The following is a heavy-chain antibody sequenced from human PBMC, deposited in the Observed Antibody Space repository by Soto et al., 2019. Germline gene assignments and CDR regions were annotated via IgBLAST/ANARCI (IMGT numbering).Heavy chain of an antibody. CDR1: GFTFSSYG. Sequence: GGSLRLSCAASGFTFSSYGMHWVRQAPGKGLEWVAVISYDGNNRYYGDSVKGRFTISRDNSKNTVYLQMNSLRVEDTAVYYCASTWSGYYYFDSWGQGTLVTVS. J-gene: IGHJ4*02. CDR3: ASTWSGYYYFDS. D-gene: IGHD3-3*01. V-gene: IGHV3-30*03. CDR2: ISYDGNNR.